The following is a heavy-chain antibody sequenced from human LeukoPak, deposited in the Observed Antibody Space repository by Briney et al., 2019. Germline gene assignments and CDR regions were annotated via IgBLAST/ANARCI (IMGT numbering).Heavy chain of an antibody. Sequence: PSETLSLTCNVAGGSIDTPAYYWGWVRQPPGKGLEWIGNIFHTGIAYYNPSLRSRLTMSVDTSANQFSLNLTSVSASDTAVYYCATTYASGWNGFNTEYWGEGTLVTVSS. CDR1: GGSIDTPAYY. CDR3: ATTYASGWNGFNTEY. CDR2: IFHTGIA. J-gene: IGHJ4*02. V-gene: IGHV4-39*01. D-gene: IGHD6-19*01.